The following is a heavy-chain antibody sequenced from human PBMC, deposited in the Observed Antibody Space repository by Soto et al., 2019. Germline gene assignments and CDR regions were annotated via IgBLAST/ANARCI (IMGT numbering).Heavy chain of an antibody. CDR3: ARGGAYCGGDCLGWYFDL. CDR1: GFTFSSYA. V-gene: IGHV3-30-3*01. D-gene: IGHD2-21*02. J-gene: IGHJ2*01. CDR2: ISYDGSNK. Sequence: QVPLVESGGGVVQPGRSLRLSFAASGFTFSSYAMHWVRQAPGKGLEWVAVISYDGSNKYYADSVKGRFTISRDNSKNTLYLQMNSLRAEDTAVYYCARGGAYCGGDCLGWYFDLWGRGTLVTVSS.